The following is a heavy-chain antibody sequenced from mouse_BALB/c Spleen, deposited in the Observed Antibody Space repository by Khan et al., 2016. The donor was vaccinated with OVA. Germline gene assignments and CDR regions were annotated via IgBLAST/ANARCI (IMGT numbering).Heavy chain of an antibody. Sequence: QIQLVQSGPELKKPGETVKISCKASGYTLTNYGMNRVKQAPGKGLKWMGWINTYTGEATYADDFKGRFAFSLETSASTAYLQINNLKNEDTATYFCSRSNGNDWFAYWGQGTLGTVSA. CDR2: INTYTGEA. D-gene: IGHD2-1*01. CDR3: SRSNGNDWFAY. J-gene: IGHJ3*01. V-gene: IGHV9-3-1*01. CDR1: GYTLTNYG.